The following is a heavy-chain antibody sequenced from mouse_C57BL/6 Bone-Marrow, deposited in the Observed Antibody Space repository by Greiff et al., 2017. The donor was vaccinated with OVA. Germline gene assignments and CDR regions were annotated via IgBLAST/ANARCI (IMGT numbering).Heavy chain of an antibody. J-gene: IGHJ2*01. CDR1: GYTFTDYN. Sequence: VQLQQSGPELVKPGASVTIPCKASGYTFTDYNMDWVKQSHGKSLEWIGDINPNNGGTNYNQKFKGKATLPVDQSSSTAYMELRSLTAEDTAVYYCARRGYYYDFDYWGQGTTLTVSS. V-gene: IGHV1-18*01. CDR2: INPNNGGT. D-gene: IGHD1-1*01. CDR3: ARRGYYYDFDY.